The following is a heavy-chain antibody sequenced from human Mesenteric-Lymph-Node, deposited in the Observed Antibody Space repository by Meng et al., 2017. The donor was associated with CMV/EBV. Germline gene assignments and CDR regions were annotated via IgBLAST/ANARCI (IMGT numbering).Heavy chain of an antibody. CDR3: ARGSSYDILTGYFDY. CDR2: INHSGST. V-gene: IGHV4-34*01. Sequence: QGQVSQWGAGLWKPSETRSGTCPGYGWSFRGYYWNWIRQSPEKGLEWIGEINHSGSTTYNPSFTSRIIISVDTSTNQISLNMSSVTAADTAVYYCARGSSYDILTGYFDYWGQGALVTVSS. CDR1: GWSFRGYY. J-gene: IGHJ4*02. D-gene: IGHD3-9*01.